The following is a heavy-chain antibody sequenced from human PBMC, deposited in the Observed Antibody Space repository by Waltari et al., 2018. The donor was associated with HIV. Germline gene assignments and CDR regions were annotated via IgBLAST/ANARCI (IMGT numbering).Heavy chain of an antibody. CDR1: GVSLLDDSHY. CDR2: VAFFGAS. CDR3: ARAETYVRDPNGYYYFDY. V-gene: IGHV4-31*02. J-gene: IGHJ4*02. Sequence: QVQLHESGPGLVKPSQTLSLTCKVSGVSLLDDSHYWAWVRQRPGQGLEWLGYVAFFGASFYTPSLQRRLTISANLSASTFALHLTDVTVADTAMYYCARAETYVRDPNGYYYFDYWGQGTLVTVSS. D-gene: IGHD3-10*02.